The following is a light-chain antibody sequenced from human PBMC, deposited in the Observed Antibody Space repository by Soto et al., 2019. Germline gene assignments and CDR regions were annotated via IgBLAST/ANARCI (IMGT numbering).Light chain of an antibody. CDR2: VDSDGSH. V-gene: IGLV4-69*01. CDR1: SGHSSYA. J-gene: IGLJ2*01. Sequence: QLVLTQSPSASASLGASVKLTCTLSSGHSSYAIARHQQQPQKGPRYLMKVDSDGSHIKGDGIPDRFSGSSSGAERYLTISSLQSEDEADYYCQTWGTGFVLIGGGTKVTVL. CDR3: QTWGTGFVL.